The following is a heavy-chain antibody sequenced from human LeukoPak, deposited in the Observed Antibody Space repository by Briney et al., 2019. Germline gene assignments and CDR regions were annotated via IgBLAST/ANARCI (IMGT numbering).Heavy chain of an antibody. Sequence: SETLSLTCAVYGGSFSGYYWSWIRQPPGKGLEWIGEINHSGSTNYNPSPKSRVTISVDTSKNQSSLKLSPVPAADTAVYYCARATMIVVVPNRTRDFDYWGQGTLVTVSS. D-gene: IGHD3-22*01. CDR2: INHSGST. CDR1: GGSFSGYY. CDR3: ARATMIVVVPNRTRDFDY. J-gene: IGHJ4*02. V-gene: IGHV4-34*01.